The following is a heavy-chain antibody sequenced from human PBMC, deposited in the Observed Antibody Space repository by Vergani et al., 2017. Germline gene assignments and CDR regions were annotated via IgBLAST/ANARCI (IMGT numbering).Heavy chain of an antibody. V-gene: IGHV4-39*01. CDR1: GGSISSSSYY. J-gene: IGHJ6*02. CDR3: ARHGYSSSWYGLYGMDV. CDR2: IYYSGST. D-gene: IGHD6-13*01. Sequence: QLQLQESGPGLVKPSETLSLTCTVSGGSISSSSYYWGWIRQPPGKGLEWIGSIYYSGSTYYIPSLKSRVTISVDTSKNQFSLKLSSVTAADTAVYYCARHGYSSSWYGLYGMDVWGQGTTVTVSS.